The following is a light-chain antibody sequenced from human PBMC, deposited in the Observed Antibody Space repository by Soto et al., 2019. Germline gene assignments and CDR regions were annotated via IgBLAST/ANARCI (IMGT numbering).Light chain of an antibody. Sequence: EIVMTQSPATLSVSPGERATLSCRASQSVSSNLAWYQQKPGQAPRLLIYGASTRATGIPARFSGSGSGTEFTLTIGSQQSEDFAVYYCQQYNKFPSLTFGGGTKVEIK. V-gene: IGKV3-15*01. J-gene: IGKJ4*01. CDR2: GAS. CDR1: QSVSSN. CDR3: QQYNKFPSLT.